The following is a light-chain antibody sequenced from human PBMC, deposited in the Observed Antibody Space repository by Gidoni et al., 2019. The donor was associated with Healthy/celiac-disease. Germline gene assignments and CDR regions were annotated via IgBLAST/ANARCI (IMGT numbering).Light chain of an antibody. Sequence: ELVLTQSPATLSLSPGERATLSCRASQSVSSYLAWYQQKPGQAPRLLIYDASNRATGIPARFSGSGSGTDFTLTISSLEPEDFAVYYCQQRSKSITFXQXTRLEIK. CDR3: QQRSKSIT. V-gene: IGKV3-11*01. CDR1: QSVSSY. J-gene: IGKJ5*01. CDR2: DAS.